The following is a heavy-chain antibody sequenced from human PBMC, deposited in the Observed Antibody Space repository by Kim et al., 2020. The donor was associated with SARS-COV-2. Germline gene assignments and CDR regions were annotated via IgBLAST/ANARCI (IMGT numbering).Heavy chain of an antibody. J-gene: IGHJ6*02. CDR3: ARAIVAADHYYYYGMDV. Sequence: FQGRVTMTRDTSTSTVYMGLSSLRSEDTAVYYCARAIVAADHYYYYGMDVWGQGTTVTVSS. D-gene: IGHD6-13*01. V-gene: IGHV1-46*01.